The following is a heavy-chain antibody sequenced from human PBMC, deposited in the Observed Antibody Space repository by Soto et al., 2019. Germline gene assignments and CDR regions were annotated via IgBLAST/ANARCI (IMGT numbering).Heavy chain of an antibody. Sequence: EVQLVESGGGLVQPGGSLRLSCAASGFTFSSYWMSWVRQAPGKGLEWVANIKQDGSEKYYVDSVKGRFTISRDNARNSLYLQMNGLRAEDTAVYYCARGGITMIADAFDIWGQGTMVTVSS. CDR3: ARGGITMIADAFDI. J-gene: IGHJ3*02. CDR1: GFTFSSYW. CDR2: IKQDGSEK. D-gene: IGHD3-22*01. V-gene: IGHV3-7*01.